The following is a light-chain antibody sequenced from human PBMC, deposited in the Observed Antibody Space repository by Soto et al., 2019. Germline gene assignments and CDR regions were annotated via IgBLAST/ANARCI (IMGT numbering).Light chain of an antibody. CDR2: RNN. V-gene: IGLV1-47*01. J-gene: IGLJ1*01. CDR1: SSNIGSHD. CDR3: ATWAHRVTAYYV. Sequence: QSVLTQPPSASGTPGQRVTISCSGSSSNIGSHDVDWYQQLPGTAPRLLIYRNNERPSGVPDRFSGSKSGTSASLAISGLRSEDEADYYCATWAHRVTAYYVFGSGTKLTVL.